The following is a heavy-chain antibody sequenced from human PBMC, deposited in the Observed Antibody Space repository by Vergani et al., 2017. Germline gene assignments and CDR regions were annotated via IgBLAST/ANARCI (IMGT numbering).Heavy chain of an antibody. CDR1: GFTFSSHA. Sequence: EVQLLQSEGAVVQPGGSLRFSCVASGFTFSSHAMSWVRQGHGQGLEWFSIIKNTGDSTHYADSVKGRFTISRDNSKNTLYLQMNSLRVEDTAVYYCGRGSDNYNWGQGTLVTVSS. CDR3: GRGSDNYN. D-gene: IGHD5-24*01. J-gene: IGHJ4*02. V-gene: IGHV3-23*01. CDR2: IKNTGDST.